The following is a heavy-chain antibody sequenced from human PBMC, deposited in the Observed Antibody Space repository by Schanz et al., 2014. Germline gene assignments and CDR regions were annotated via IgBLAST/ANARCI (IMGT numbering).Heavy chain of an antibody. CDR2: ITASGDYM. Sequence: EVQLVESGGGLVKPGGSLRLSCEASRFTFSSYSFNWVRQAPGKGLEWVSSITASGDYMHYADSVKGRFTISRDNARNSLYLQMNNLRVEDTAVYYYARGPDYGSGSYSSYWGQGTLVTVSS. D-gene: IGHD3-10*01. CDR1: RFTFSSYS. J-gene: IGHJ4*02. V-gene: IGHV3-21*01. CDR3: ARGPDYGSGSYSSY.